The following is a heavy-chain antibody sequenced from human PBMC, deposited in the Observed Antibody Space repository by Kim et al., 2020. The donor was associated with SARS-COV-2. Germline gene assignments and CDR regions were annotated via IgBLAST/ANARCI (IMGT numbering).Heavy chain of an antibody. J-gene: IGHJ4*02. V-gene: IGHV3-48*04. CDR3: ARRDYHDRSGYYDLGN. D-gene: IGHD3-22*01. Sequence: GGSLRLSCAASGFTFSTSGMNWVRQAPGKGLEWVSYISSDTDTIYYADSVKGRFTISRDNAKSSLHLQMNSLRAEDTAMYYCARRDYHDRSGYYDLGNWGQGTLVTVSS. CDR1: GFTFSTSG. CDR2: ISSDTDTI.